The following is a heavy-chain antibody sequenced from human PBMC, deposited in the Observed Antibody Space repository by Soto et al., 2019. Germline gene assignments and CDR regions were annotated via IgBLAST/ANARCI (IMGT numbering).Heavy chain of an antibody. CDR2: IYHSGNT. D-gene: IGHD1-26*01. V-gene: IGHV4-4*02. CDR3: ARTSGSYGSNCFDP. CDR1: GGSISSSNW. J-gene: IGHJ5*02. Sequence: QVQLQESGPGLVKPSGTLSLTCAVSGGSISSSNWWNWVRQPPGKGLEWIGEIYHSGNTNYNPSPQSLVTXXVXKXXNPFSLKLNSVTAAATAVYYCARTSGSYGSNCFDPWGQGTLVTVSS.